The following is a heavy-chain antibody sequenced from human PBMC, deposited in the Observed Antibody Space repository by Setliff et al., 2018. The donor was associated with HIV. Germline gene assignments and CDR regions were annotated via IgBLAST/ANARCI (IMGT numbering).Heavy chain of an antibody. J-gene: IGHJ4*02. CDR3: TTDLPSSGFFPDY. Sequence: GGSLRLSCVASGFTFTNAWVNWVRQAPGTGLEWVGRFKTDGGTTDYAAPVKGRFTISRDDSKNTLYLQMNSLKTEDTAVYYCTTDLPSSGFFPDYWGQGTLVTVSS. D-gene: IGHD6-19*01. CDR2: FKTDGGTT. CDR1: GFTFTNAW. V-gene: IGHV3-15*01.